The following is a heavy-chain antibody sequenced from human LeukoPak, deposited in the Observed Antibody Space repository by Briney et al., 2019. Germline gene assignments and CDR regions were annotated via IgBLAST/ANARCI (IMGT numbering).Heavy chain of an antibody. D-gene: IGHD4-17*01. Sequence: GGSLRLSCAASGFTFNNYAMRWVRQAPGKGLEWVSAISGSGGSTYYADSVKGRFTISRDNSKNTLYLQMNSLRAEDTAVYYCAKDDYGDYVNGHWGQGTLVTVSS. CDR3: AKDDYGDYVNGH. CDR2: ISGSGGST. J-gene: IGHJ4*02. CDR1: GFTFNNYA. V-gene: IGHV3-23*01.